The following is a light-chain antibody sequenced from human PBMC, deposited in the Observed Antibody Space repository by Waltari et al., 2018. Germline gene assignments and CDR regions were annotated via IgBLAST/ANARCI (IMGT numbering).Light chain of an antibody. CDR2: TAS. J-gene: IGKJ1*01. CDR1: QSISNY. Sequence: DIEMTPSPSSLSASVGDRVTITCRASQSISNYLNWYKQRPGKAPNLLIHTASNLQSGVPSRFSGSGSGTDFTLTISSLQPEDFAIYYCQQSYNFPRTFGQGTKVEVK. CDR3: QQSYNFPRT. V-gene: IGKV1-39*01.